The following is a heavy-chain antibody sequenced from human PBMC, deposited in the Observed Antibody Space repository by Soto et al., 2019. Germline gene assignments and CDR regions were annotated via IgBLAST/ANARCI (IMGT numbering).Heavy chain of an antibody. CDR1: GFTFSSFG. D-gene: IGHD6-6*01. J-gene: IGHJ5*02. CDR3: VRDDIAVRPGWFDP. Sequence: PGGSLRLSCAASGFTFSSFGMNWVRQAPGTGLEWVALIWYDGSNKYYADSVKGRFTVSRDNSKNTVYLQMNSLRAEDTAVYYCVRDDIAVRPGWFDPWGQGTLVTVSS. CDR2: IWYDGSNK. V-gene: IGHV3-33*01.